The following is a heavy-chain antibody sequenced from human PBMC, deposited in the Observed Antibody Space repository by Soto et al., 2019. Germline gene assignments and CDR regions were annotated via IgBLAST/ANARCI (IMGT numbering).Heavy chain of an antibody. D-gene: IGHD3-22*01. V-gene: IGHV1-69*13. CDR2: IIPIFGTA. CDR3: ARAGYDAVITPNYFDY. Sequence: SVKVSCKASGGTFSSYAISWVRQAPGQGLEWMGGIIPIFGTANYAQKFQGRVTITADESTSTAYMELSSLRSEDTAVYYCARAGYDAVITPNYFDYWGQGTLVTVSS. J-gene: IGHJ4*02. CDR1: GGTFSSYA.